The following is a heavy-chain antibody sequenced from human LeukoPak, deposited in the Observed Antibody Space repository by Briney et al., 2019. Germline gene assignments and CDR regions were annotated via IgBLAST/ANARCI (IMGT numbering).Heavy chain of an antibody. Sequence: GGSLRLSCAASGFTLSTYDMHGVGQAPGKGLEWVAFTRYDGSNKYYADSVKGRFTVSRDNSKNTLYLQMNSLRAEDTAVYYCAYINFDYLDNYWGQGTLVTVSS. CDR2: TRYDGSNK. CDR1: GFTLSTYD. V-gene: IGHV3-30*02. CDR3: AYINFDYLDNY. D-gene: IGHD3-9*01. J-gene: IGHJ4*02.